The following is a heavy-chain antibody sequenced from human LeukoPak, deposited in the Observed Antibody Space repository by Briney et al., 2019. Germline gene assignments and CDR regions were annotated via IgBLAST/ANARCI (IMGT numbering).Heavy chain of an antibody. V-gene: IGHV3-74*01. Sequence: GGSLRLSCAASGFTFSSYWMHWVRQAPGKGLVWVSRINSDGSSTSYADSVKGRLTISRDNAKNTLYLQMNSLRAEDTAVYYCARGPVVPNHSYYDFWSGYNLYYYYGMDVWGQGTTVTVSS. CDR2: INSDGSST. D-gene: IGHD3-3*01. J-gene: IGHJ6*02. CDR3: ARGPVVPNHSYYDFWSGYNLYYYYGMDV. CDR1: GFTFSSYW.